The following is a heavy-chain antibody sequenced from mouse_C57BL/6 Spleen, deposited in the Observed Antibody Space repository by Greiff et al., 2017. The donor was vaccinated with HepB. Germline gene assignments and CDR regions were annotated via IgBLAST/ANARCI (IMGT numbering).Heavy chain of an antibody. CDR1: GFTFSNYW. CDR3: TGLGKGGFDY. CDR2: IRLKSDNYAT. Sequence: EVKLMESGGGLVQPGGSMKLSCVASGFTFSNYWMNWVRQSPEKGLEWVAQIRLKSDNYATHYAESVKGRFTISRDDSKSSVYLQMNNLRAEDTGIYYCTGLGKGGFDYWGQGTTLTVSS. V-gene: IGHV6-3*01. D-gene: IGHD4-1*01. J-gene: IGHJ2*01.